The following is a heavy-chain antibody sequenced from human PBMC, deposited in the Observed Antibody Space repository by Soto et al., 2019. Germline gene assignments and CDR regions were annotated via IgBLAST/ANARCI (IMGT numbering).Heavy chain of an antibody. CDR3: ARRTNYGSGSYDWADGGSYGARGYNWFDP. CDR2: IYPGDSDT. Sequence: GESLKISCKGSGYSFTSYWIGWVRQMPGKGLEWMGIIYPGDSDTRYSPSFQGQVTISADKSISTAYLQWSSLKASDTAMYYCARRTNYGSGSYDWADGGSYGARGYNWFDPWGQGTLVTVSS. CDR1: GYSFTSYW. D-gene: IGHD3-10*01. J-gene: IGHJ5*02. V-gene: IGHV5-51*01.